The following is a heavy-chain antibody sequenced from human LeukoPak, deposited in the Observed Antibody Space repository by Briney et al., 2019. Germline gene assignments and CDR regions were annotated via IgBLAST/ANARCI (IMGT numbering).Heavy chain of an antibody. CDR2: MNPNSGNT. CDR3: ARVVVARMGFDP. CDR1: GYTFTSYD. J-gene: IGHJ5*02. Sequence: GASVKVSCKASGYTFTSYDINWVRQATGQGLEWMGWMNPNSGNTGYAQKFQGRVTMTRNTSISTAYMELSSLRSEDTAVYYCARVVVARMGFDPWGQGTLVTVSS. D-gene: IGHD2-15*01. V-gene: IGHV1-8*01.